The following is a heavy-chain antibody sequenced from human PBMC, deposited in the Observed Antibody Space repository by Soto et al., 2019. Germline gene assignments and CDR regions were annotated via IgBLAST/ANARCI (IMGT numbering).Heavy chain of an antibody. CDR1: GFTFSSYA. CDR3: ARALAALDCY. Sequence: GGSLRLSCAASGFTFSSYAMHWVRQAPGKGLEWVAVISYDGSNKYYADSVKGRFTISRDNSKNTLYPQMNSLRAEDTAVYYCARALAALDCYWGQGTLVTVSS. D-gene: IGHD3-9*01. CDR2: ISYDGSNK. V-gene: IGHV3-30-3*01. J-gene: IGHJ4*02.